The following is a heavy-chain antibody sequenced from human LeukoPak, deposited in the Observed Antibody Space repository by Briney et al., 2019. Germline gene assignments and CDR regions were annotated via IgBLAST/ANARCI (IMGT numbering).Heavy chain of an antibody. Sequence: GALVKVSSKASGYTFPSYDINWVRQATGQGLEWMGWMNRNSGNTGYAQKFQGRVTMTRNTSISTAYMELRSLRSEDTAVYYCARGFVRTTVYMDVWGKGTTVTISS. CDR2: MNRNSGNT. CDR1: GYTFPSYD. CDR3: ARGFVRTTVYMDV. D-gene: IGHD3-10*02. J-gene: IGHJ6*03. V-gene: IGHV1-8*01.